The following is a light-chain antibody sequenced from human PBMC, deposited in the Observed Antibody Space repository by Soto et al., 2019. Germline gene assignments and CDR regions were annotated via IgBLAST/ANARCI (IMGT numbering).Light chain of an antibody. J-gene: IGKJ4*01. V-gene: IGKV3-20*01. CDR1: QTVRSNY. Sequence: NVLTQSPGTLSLSPGERATLSCRSSQTVRSNYLAWYQQKPGQAPRLLIYDASSRATGIPDRFSGGGSGTDFTLTISRPEPEDFAVYYCQQFSSYPLTFGGGTKVDIK. CDR3: QQFSSYPLT. CDR2: DAS.